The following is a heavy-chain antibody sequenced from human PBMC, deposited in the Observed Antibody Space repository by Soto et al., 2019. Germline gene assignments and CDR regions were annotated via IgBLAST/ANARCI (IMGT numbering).Heavy chain of an antibody. CDR3: AKDPYSSSSAPDGMDV. Sequence: PGGSLRLSCSTSGFTFSVYKMHWVRQAPGKGLEYVSGISNQGDTTYYADSVKGRFTISRDNSKNTLYFQMNSLRAEDTAVYYCAKDPYSSSSAPDGMDVWGQGTTVTVSS. D-gene: IGHD6-6*01. V-gene: IGHV3-64*04. CDR1: GFTFSVYK. CDR2: ISNQGDTT. J-gene: IGHJ6*02.